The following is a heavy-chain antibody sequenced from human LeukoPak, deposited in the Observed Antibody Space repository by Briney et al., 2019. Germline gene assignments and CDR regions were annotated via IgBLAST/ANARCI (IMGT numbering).Heavy chain of an antibody. D-gene: IGHD3-22*01. CDR2: FTRNDETT. J-gene: IGHJ4*02. V-gene: IGHV3-23*01. CDR3: AKVKVVGYSTFDY. Sequence: GGSLRLSCAASGFTFSNSAMSWVRQAPGKGLEWVSGFTRNDETTSYADSVKGRFTISRDNSRDTLYLQMNSLTAEDTAVYYCAKVKVVGYSTFDYWGQGTLVTVSP. CDR1: GFTFSNSA.